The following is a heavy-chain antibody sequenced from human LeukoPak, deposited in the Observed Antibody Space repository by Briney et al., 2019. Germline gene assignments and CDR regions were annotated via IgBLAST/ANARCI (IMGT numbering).Heavy chain of an antibody. V-gene: IGHV4-4*07. CDR2: IYSSGST. CDR3: ARGIAAASERALDI. J-gene: IGHJ3*02. Sequence: SETLSLTCTVSGGSISNYYWSWIRQPAGKGLEWIGRIYSSGSTDYNPSLRSRVTMSVDTSKNHFSLKLSYVTAADTAVYYCARGIAAASERALDIWGQGTMVTVSS. D-gene: IGHD6-13*01. CDR1: GGSISNYY.